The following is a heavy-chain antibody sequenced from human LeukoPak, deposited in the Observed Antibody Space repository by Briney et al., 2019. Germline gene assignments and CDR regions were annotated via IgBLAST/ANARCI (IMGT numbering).Heavy chain of an antibody. D-gene: IGHD3-22*01. CDR1: GFTFSSYA. CDR3: ARDHHRRLYDSQARDTFDI. J-gene: IGHJ3*02. CDR2: ISSNGGST. V-gene: IGHV3-64*01. Sequence: PGGSLRLSCAASGFTFSSYAMHWVRQAPGKGLEYVSAISSNGGSTYYANSVKGRFTISRDNSKNTLYLQMNSLRAEDTAVYYCARDHHRRLYDSQARDTFDIWGQGTMVTVSS.